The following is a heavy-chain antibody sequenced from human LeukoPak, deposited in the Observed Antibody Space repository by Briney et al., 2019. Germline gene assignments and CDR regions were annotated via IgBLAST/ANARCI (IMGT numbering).Heavy chain of an antibody. CDR3: AREASGTRRYYYYMDL. V-gene: IGHV4-4*07. Sequence: PSETLSLTCTVFGGSISRNCWSWIRQPAGKGLEWIGRIYSSGDTNYNPSLKSRVTMSIHTSENQFSLKLTSVTAADTAVYYCAREASGTRRYYYYMDLWGKGTTFNV. J-gene: IGHJ6*03. CDR2: IYSSGDT. D-gene: IGHD6-13*01. CDR1: GGSISRNC.